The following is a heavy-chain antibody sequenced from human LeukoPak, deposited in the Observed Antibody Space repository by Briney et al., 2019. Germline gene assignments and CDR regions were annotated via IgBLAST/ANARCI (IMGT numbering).Heavy chain of an antibody. V-gene: IGHV3-74*01. D-gene: IGHD1-26*01. CDR2: INNDGSIT. CDR1: EFTFSSYW. J-gene: IGHJ4*02. Sequence: GGSLRLSCAASEFTFSSYWMHWVRQAPGKGLVWVSRINNDGSITSYADSVKGRLTISRDNAKNTLYLQMNSLRAEDTAVYYCSRDRSTSFDYWGQGTLVTVSS. CDR3: SRDRSTSFDY.